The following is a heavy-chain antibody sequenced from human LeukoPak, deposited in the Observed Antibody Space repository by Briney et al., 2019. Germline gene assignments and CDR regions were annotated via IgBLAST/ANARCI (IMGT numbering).Heavy chain of an antibody. D-gene: IGHD3-3*01. CDR3: AKGLGGTFGVVGGFDY. Sequence: GGSLRLSCAASGFTFSTYAMNWVRQAPGKGLEWVSAVSGSHSGTNYADSVKGRFTISRDNSKNTVYLHMNSLRAEDTAIYYCAKGLGGTFGVVGGFDYWGQGTLVTVSS. CDR1: GFTFSTYA. V-gene: IGHV3-23*01. CDR2: VSGSHSGT. J-gene: IGHJ4*02.